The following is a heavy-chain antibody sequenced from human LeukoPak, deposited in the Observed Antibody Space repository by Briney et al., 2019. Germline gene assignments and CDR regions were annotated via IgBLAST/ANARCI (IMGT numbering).Heavy chain of an antibody. D-gene: IGHD1-14*01. J-gene: IGHJ4*02. V-gene: IGHV3-48*03. CDR2: ISDSGSTI. CDR1: GFTFSSYE. Sequence: GGSLRLSCAASGFTFSSYEMNWVRQAPGKGLERLSYISDSGSTIYYADSVKGRFTISRDNAKNSLYLQMSSLRAEDTAVYYCARGYNRNDYWGQGTLVTVSS. CDR3: ARGYNRNDY.